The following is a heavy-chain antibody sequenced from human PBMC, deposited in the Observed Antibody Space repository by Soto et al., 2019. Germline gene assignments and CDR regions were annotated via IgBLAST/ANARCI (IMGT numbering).Heavy chain of an antibody. CDR2: MNPNSGNT. V-gene: IGHV1-8*01. J-gene: IGHJ5*02. CDR3: ARERSSIAASWFDP. CDR1: GYTFTSYD. D-gene: IGHD6-6*01. Sequence: QVQLVQSGAEVKKPGASVKVSCKASGYTFTSYDINWVRQATGQGLEWMGWMNPNSGNTAYAQKFQGRVTMTRNTSISTAYMELSSLRSEDTAVYYCARERSSIAASWFDPAGQGTLVTVSS.